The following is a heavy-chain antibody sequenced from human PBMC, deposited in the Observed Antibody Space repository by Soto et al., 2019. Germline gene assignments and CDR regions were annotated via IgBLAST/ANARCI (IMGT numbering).Heavy chain of an antibody. CDR3: ARELVATYYYHSSGSPLDY. CDR2: TYYRSKWYN. J-gene: IGHJ4*02. V-gene: IGHV6-1*01. Sequence: SQTLSLTCVISGDSVSSNSAAWNWIRQSPSRGLEWLGRTYYRSKWYNDYAVSVKSRITINPDTSKNQFSLQLNSVTPEDTAVYYCARELVATYYYHSSGSPLDYWGQGTLVTVSS. CDR1: GDSVSSNSAA. D-gene: IGHD3-22*01.